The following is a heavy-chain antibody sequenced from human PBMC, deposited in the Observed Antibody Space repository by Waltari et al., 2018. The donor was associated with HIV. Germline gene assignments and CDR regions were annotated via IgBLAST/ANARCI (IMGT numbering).Heavy chain of an antibody. J-gene: IGHJ6*02. CDR1: GSTFVTFP. CDR3: ARDQHSATNYYGLDV. CDR2: IWADGSHE. D-gene: IGHD3-10*01. Sequence: QVHLVESGGPGSSFGRSLSPPCPRLGSTFVTFPIPWVRQGPGKGLEWLSVIWADGSHESYADFAKGRFTISRDDSDNTLFLYLSGLRADDTAVYYCARDQHSATNYYGLDVWGQGTTVTVS. V-gene: IGHV3-33*02.